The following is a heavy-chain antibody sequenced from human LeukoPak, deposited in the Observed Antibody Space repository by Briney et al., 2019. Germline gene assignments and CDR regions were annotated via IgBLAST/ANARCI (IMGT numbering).Heavy chain of an antibody. J-gene: IGHJ6*03. Sequence: PSETLSLTCTVSGGSISSYYWSWIRQPPGKGLEWNGYIYYSGSTNYNPSLKSRVTISVDTSKNQFSLKLSSVTAADTAVYYCTRETSQKGAHYMDVWGKGTTVTISS. CDR2: IYYSGST. V-gene: IGHV4-59*01. CDR1: GGSISSYY. D-gene: IGHD3-16*01. CDR3: TRETSQKGAHYMDV.